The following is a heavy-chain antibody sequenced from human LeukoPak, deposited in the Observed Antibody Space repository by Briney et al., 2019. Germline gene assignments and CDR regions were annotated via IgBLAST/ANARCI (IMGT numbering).Heavy chain of an antibody. Sequence: GGSLKLSCAASGFSFSSYAMHWVRQAPGKGLEWVAVISYDGSNKYYADSVKGRFTISRDNSKNTLYLQMNSLRAEDTAVYYCARGNYDSSGYYYSAFDYWGQGTLVTVSS. J-gene: IGHJ4*02. D-gene: IGHD3-22*01. CDR2: ISYDGSNK. CDR1: GFSFSSYA. V-gene: IGHV3-30-3*01. CDR3: ARGNYDSSGYYYSAFDY.